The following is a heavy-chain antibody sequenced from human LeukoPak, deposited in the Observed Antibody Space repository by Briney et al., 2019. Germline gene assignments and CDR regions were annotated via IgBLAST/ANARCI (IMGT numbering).Heavy chain of an antibody. D-gene: IGHD7-27*01. CDR2: IYYSGTT. Sequence: PSETLSLTCTVSGGSISSDYWSWIRQSPGQGLEWIGYIYYSGTTSYYPSLKSRVTISLDTSKNQFSLKLSSVTAADTAVYYCARGANWGSPDYWGEGTLVTVSS. J-gene: IGHJ4*02. CDR3: ARGANWGSPDY. CDR1: GGSISSDY. V-gene: IGHV4-59*01.